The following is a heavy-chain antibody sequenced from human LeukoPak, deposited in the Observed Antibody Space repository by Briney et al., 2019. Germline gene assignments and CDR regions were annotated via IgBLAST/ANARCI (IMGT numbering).Heavy chain of an antibody. Sequence: GGSLRLSCAASGFTFSSYSMNWVRQAPGKGLEWVSYISSSSSTIYYADSVKGRFTISRDNAKNSLYLQMNSLRAEDTAVYYCARDKILRFTDYWGQGTLVTVSS. D-gene: IGHD3-3*01. CDR3: ARDKILRFTDY. CDR1: GFTFSSYS. J-gene: IGHJ4*02. CDR2: ISSSSSTI. V-gene: IGHV3-48*01.